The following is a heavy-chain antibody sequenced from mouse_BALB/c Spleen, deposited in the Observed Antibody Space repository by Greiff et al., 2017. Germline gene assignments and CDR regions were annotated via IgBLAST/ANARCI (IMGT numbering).Heavy chain of an antibody. J-gene: IGHJ3*01. CDR1: GFNIKDTY. CDR3: ARTGGYDLRFAY. V-gene: IGHV14-3*02. CDR2: IDPANGNT. Sequence: EVKLQESGAELVKPGASVKLSCTASGFNIKDTYMHWVKQRPEQGLEWIGRIDPANGNTKYDPKFQGKATITADTSSNTAYLQLSSLTSEDTAVYYCARTGGYDLRFAYWGQGTLVTVSA. D-gene: IGHD2-2*01.